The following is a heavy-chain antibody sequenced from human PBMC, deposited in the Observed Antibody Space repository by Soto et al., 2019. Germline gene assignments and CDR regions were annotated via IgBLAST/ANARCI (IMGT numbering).Heavy chain of an antibody. D-gene: IGHD6-19*01. V-gene: IGHV3-30*18. Sequence: PRLSCPASGFTLSRYVMHWCRQATGKGLEWVAVISYDGSNKYYADSVKGRFTISRDNSKNTLYLQMNSLRAEDTAVYYCAKDDGSSGSSGWYPYYYGMDVWG. CDR2: ISYDGSNK. J-gene: IGHJ6*01. CDR3: AKDDGSSGSSGWYPYYYGMDV. CDR1: GFTLSRYV.